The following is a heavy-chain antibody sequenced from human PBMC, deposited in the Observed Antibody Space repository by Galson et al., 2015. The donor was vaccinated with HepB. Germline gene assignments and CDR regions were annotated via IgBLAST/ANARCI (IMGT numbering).Heavy chain of an antibody. D-gene: IGHD3-3*01. Sequence: SLRLSCAASGFTFSNYGIHWVRQAPGKGLEWVAVISYDGTNKYYADSVEGRFTISRDNSKNTLYLQMNSLRPEDTAIYYCAKGGYYDFWSGYDSWGQGTLVTVSS. CDR3: AKGGYYDFWSGYDS. CDR1: GFTFSNYG. V-gene: IGHV3-30*18. J-gene: IGHJ4*02. CDR2: ISYDGTNK.